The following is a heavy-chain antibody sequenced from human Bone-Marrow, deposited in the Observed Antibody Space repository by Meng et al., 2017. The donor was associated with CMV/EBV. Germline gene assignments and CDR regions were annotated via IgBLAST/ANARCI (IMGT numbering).Heavy chain of an antibody. CDR1: GFTFSTYS. D-gene: IGHD4-11*01. Sequence: GESLKISCAASGFTFSTYSMNWVRQAPGKGLEWVSYISSSSSTIYYADSVRGRFTISRDNAKNSLYLQMNSLRAEDTAVYHCAREVTKMTTVRSEEGASDYWGQRTLVTVSS. CDR3: AREVTKMTTVRSEEGASDY. CDR2: ISSSSSTI. J-gene: IGHJ4*02. V-gene: IGHV3-48*04.